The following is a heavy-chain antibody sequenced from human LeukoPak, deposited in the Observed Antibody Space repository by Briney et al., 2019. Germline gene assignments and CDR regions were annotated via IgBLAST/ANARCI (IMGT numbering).Heavy chain of an antibody. Sequence: PGGSLRLSCAASGFSFSTYDMSRVRQAPGTGLEWVSGLSGNGATTYYADSVKGRFTISRDNSKNTLSLQMNSLRAEDTAVYYCVKGRDTVGGAFDYWGQGTLVTVSS. CDR2: LSGNGATT. CDR1: GFSFSTYD. J-gene: IGHJ4*02. CDR3: VKGRDTVGGAFDY. D-gene: IGHD5-12*01. V-gene: IGHV3-23*01.